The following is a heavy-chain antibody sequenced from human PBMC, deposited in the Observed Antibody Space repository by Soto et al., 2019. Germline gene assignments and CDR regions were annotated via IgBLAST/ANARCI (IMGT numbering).Heavy chain of an antibody. CDR1: GFTFSSYA. D-gene: IGHD3-10*01. Sequence: EVQLLESGGGLVQPGGSLRLSCAASGFTFSSYAMSWVRQAPGKGLEWVSAISGSGGSTYYADSVKGRFTISRDNSKNTRYLQMNRLRAEDTAVYYCAKSSTGNYYYYYYMDVWGKGTTVTVSS. CDR3: AKSSTGNYYYYYYMDV. V-gene: IGHV3-23*01. J-gene: IGHJ6*03. CDR2: ISGSGGST.